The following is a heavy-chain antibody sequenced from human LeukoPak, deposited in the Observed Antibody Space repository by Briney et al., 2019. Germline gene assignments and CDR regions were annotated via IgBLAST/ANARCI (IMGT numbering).Heavy chain of an antibody. V-gene: IGHV4-34*01. CDR1: GGTFSGYY. CDR3: ARCHLITMVRGVILYFQH. J-gene: IGHJ1*01. D-gene: IGHD3-10*01. CDR2: INHSGST. Sequence: PSETLSLTCAVYGGTFSGYYWSWIRQPPGRGLEWIGEINHSGSTNYNPSLKSRVTISVDTSKNQFSLKLSSVTAADTAVYYCARCHLITMVRGVILYFQHWGQGTLVTVSS.